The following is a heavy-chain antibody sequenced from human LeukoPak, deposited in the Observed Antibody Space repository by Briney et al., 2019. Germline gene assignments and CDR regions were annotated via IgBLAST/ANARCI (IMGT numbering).Heavy chain of an antibody. J-gene: IGHJ6*02. CDR1: GFTFSSYA. D-gene: IGHD2-2*01. CDR3: AKARVRYCSSTSCSVNYYYYGMDV. Sequence: PGGSLRLSCAASGFTFSSYAMSWVRQAPGKGLEWVPAISGSGGSTYYADSVKGRFTISRDNSKNTLYLQMNSLRAEDTAVYYCAKARVRYCSSTSCSVNYYYYGMDVWGQGTTVTVSS. CDR2: ISGSGGST. V-gene: IGHV3-23*01.